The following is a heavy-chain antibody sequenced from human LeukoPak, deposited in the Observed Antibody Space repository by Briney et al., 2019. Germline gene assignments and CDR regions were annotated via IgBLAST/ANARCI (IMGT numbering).Heavy chain of an antibody. Sequence: SETLSLTCTVSGGSISSSSYYWGWIRQPPGKGLEWIGSIYYSGSTYYNPSLKSRVTIPVDTSKNQFSLKLSSVTAADTAVYYCASQSHSGGSLGGYWGQGTLVTVSS. CDR1: GGSISSSSYY. D-gene: IGHD2-15*01. J-gene: IGHJ4*02. V-gene: IGHV4-39*01. CDR3: ASQSHSGGSLGGY. CDR2: IYYSGST.